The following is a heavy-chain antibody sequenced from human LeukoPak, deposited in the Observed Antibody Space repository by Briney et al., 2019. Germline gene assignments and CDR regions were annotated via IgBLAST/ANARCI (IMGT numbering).Heavy chain of an antibody. J-gene: IGHJ4*02. CDR3: ARGSGQQLPFDY. Sequence: PSETLSLTCTVSSGSISSSSYYWGWIRQPPGKGLEWIGSIYYSGSTYYNPSLKSRVTISVDTSKNQFSLKLSSVTAADTAVYYCARGSGQQLPFDYWGQGTLVTVSS. V-gene: IGHV4-39*01. CDR2: IYYSGST. CDR1: SGSISSSSYY. D-gene: IGHD6-13*01.